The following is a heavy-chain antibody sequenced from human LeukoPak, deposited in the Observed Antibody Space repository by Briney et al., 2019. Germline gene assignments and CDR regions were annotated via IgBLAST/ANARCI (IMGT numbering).Heavy chain of an antibody. CDR2: ISSSGSTI. D-gene: IGHD6-13*01. CDR3: ARVGIAAAGTAYYYYMDV. V-gene: IGHV3-11*01. Sequence: WGSLRLSCAASEFSVGSNYMTWVRQAPGKRLEWVSYISSSGSTIYYADSVKGRFTISRDNAKNSLYLQMNSLRAEDTAVYYCARVGIAAAGTAYYYYMDVWGKGTTVTISS. J-gene: IGHJ6*03. CDR1: EFSVGSNY.